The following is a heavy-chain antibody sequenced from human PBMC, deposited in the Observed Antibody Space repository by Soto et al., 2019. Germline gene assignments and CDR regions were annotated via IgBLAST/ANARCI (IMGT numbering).Heavy chain of an antibody. CDR2: MNPNSGNT. Sequence: ASVKVSCKASGYTFTSYDINWVRQATGQGLEWMGWMNPNSGNTGYAQKFQDRVTMTRKTSISTAYIELSSLRSENTDVYYYARAIVVVPAAISQGSYGMDVWGQGTMVTVSS. CDR1: GYTFTSYD. J-gene: IGHJ6*02. CDR3: ARAIVVVPAAISQGSYGMDV. V-gene: IGHV1-8*01. D-gene: IGHD2-2*01.